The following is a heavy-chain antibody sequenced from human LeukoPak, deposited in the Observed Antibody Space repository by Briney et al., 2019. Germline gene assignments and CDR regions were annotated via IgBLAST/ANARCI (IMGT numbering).Heavy chain of an antibody. D-gene: IGHD3-3*01. CDR2: IRYDGSNK. Sequence: GGSLTLSCAASGFTFSSYGMHWLRQAPGKGLEWVAFIRYDGSNKYYADSVKGRFTISRDNSMDTLYLQMNSLRAEDTAVYYCAKVSKGVVFTRDHYMDVWGKGTTVTISS. CDR1: GFTFSSYG. CDR3: AKVSKGVVFTRDHYMDV. V-gene: IGHV3-30*02. J-gene: IGHJ6*03.